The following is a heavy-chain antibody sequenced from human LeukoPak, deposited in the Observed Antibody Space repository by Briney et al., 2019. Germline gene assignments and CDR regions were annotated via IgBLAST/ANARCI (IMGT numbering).Heavy chain of an antibody. CDR1: GFTFSSYA. V-gene: IGHV3-30-3*01. Sequence: PGGPLRLSCAASGFTFSSYAMHGVRQAPGKGLDWVAFISYDGSNKYYADSVKGRFTISRDNSKNTLYLQMNSLRAEDTAVYYCASYGSGSYYEGLNWFDPWGQGTLVTVSS. J-gene: IGHJ5*02. CDR3: ASYGSGSYYEGLNWFDP. D-gene: IGHD3-10*01. CDR2: ISYDGSNK.